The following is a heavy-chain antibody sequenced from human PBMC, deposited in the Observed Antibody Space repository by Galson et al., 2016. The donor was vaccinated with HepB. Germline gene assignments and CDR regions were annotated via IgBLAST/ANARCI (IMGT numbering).Heavy chain of an antibody. Sequence: SVKVSCKASGGTFNSYTIDWVRQAPGQGLEWMGRIIPILSTPDYAQQFQGRVTITADRSTSSVFLEVTGLRSEDTAVYYCASLNRGSSALSFYYYGLDVWGKGTTVTVSS. CDR1: GGTFNSYT. V-gene: IGHV1-69*08. J-gene: IGHJ6*04. CDR2: IIPILSTP. CDR3: ASLNRGSSALSFYYYGLDV. D-gene: IGHD6-6*01.